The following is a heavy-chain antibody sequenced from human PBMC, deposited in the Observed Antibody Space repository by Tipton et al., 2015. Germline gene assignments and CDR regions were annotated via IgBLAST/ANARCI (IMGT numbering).Heavy chain of an antibody. CDR2: TSTDGTT. V-gene: IGHV3-53*01. CDR3: ATHVRGAKRIGVVSGTVNRYYAMDI. Sequence: SLRLSCVASGFTFSGHSMNWVRQAPGKGLEWVSVTSTDGTTIYADSVKGRFSISRDSSRNTLYVHMNNLRVEDTAVYYCATHVRGAKRIGVVSGTVNRYYAMDIWGQGTTVTVSS. CDR1: GFTFSGHS. D-gene: IGHD3-3*01. J-gene: IGHJ6*02.